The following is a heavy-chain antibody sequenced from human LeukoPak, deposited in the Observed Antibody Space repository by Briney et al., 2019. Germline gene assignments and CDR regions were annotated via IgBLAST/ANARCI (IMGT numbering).Heavy chain of an antibody. CDR2: INPSGGST. V-gene: IGHV1-46*02. Sequence: GGSLRLSCAASGFTFNSYGMHWVRQAPGQGLEWMGIINPSGGSTSYAQKFQGRVTMTRDTSTSTVYMELSSLRSEDTAVYYCARDLWGSHDYGDYGGLVDYWGQGTLVTVSS. CDR1: GFTFNSYG. D-gene: IGHD4-17*01. CDR3: ARDLWGSHDYGDYGGLVDY. J-gene: IGHJ4*02.